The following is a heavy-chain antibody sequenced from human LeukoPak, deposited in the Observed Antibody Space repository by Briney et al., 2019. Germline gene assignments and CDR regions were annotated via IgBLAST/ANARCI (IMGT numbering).Heavy chain of an antibody. V-gene: IGHV4-59*01. CDR3: ASSRRGYTSGWFFDY. Sequence: SETLSLTCTVSGGSISSYYWSWLRQPPEKGLEWIGYIYYSGSTYYNPSLKSRVTISVDTSKNQFSLKLTSVTTADTAIYYCASSRRGYTSGWFFDYWGQGALVTVSS. CDR1: GGSISSYY. CDR2: IYYSGST. J-gene: IGHJ4*02. D-gene: IGHD6-13*01.